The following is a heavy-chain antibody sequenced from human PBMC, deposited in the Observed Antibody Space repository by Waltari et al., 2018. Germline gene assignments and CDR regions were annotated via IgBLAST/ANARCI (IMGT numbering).Heavy chain of an antibody. CDR1: GYPFSNYG. CDR2: INPSNGPT. D-gene: IGHD1-1*01. V-gene: IGHV1-18*01. J-gene: IGHJ4*02. CDR3: SIVGLYTTSWNGRASDH. Sequence: QVQLVQSGPEVKNPGASVKVSCKASGYPFSNYGISWVRQAPGQGFQWMGWINPSNGPTDYIQQFQGRLTMTTDTSTSTAYMELRILRADDTAVYYCSIVGLYTTSWNGRASDHWGQGTRVTVSS.